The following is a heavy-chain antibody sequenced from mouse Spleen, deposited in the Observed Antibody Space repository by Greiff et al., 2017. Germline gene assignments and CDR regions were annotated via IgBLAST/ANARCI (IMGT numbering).Heavy chain of an antibody. Sequence: QVQLKESGAELVRPGASVTLSCKASGYTFTDYEMHRVKQTPVHGLEWIGAIDPETGGTAYNQKFKGKAILTADKSSSTAYMELRSLTSEDSAVYYCTRGYTPAWFAYWGQGTLVTVSA. V-gene: IGHV1-15*01. CDR3: TRGYTPAWFAY. J-gene: IGHJ3*01. CDR1: GYTFTDYE. CDR2: IDPETGGT. D-gene: IGHD1-2*01.